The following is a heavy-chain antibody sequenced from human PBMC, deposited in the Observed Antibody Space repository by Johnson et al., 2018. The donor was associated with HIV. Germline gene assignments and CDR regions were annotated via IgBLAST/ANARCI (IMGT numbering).Heavy chain of an antibody. J-gene: IGHJ3*02. D-gene: IGHD3-22*01. CDR2: ISYDGSNK. CDR3: ARAPNYYYDSSGYGGAFDI. V-gene: IGHV3-30-3*01. Sequence: QVQLVESGGGVVQPGRSLRLSCAASGFTFSSYAMHWVRQAPGKGLEWVAVISYDGSNKYYADSVKGRFTISRDNSKNTLYLQMNSLRAEDTAVYYCARAPNYYYDSSGYGGAFDIWGQGTMVTVSS. CDR1: GFTFSSYA.